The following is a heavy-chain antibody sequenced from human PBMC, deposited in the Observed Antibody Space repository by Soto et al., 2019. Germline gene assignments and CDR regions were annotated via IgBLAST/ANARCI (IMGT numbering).Heavy chain of an antibody. CDR3: AKNSDYTGLDD. CDR2: ILYDGSNK. V-gene: IGHV3-30*18. D-gene: IGHD2-8*02. Sequence: GGSLRLSCAASGFTFSKYDMHWVRQAPGKGLEWVAVILYDGSNKYYADSVKGRFTISRDNSKNTLYLQVNSLRAEDTAEYYCAKNSDYTGLDDWGQGTQVTVSS. J-gene: IGHJ4*02. CDR1: GFTFSKYD.